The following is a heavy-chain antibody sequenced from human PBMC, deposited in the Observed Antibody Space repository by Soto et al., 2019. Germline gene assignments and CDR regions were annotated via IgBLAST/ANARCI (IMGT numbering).Heavy chain of an antibody. CDR1: GFTFDHYW. D-gene: IGHD5-12*01. CDR3: ARCGSENDY. CDR2: IKEDGSEK. J-gene: IGHJ4*02. V-gene: IGHV3-7*03. Sequence: EVQLVESGGGLVQPGEPLRLSCAASGFTFDHYWMTWVRQAPGKGLEWVANIKEDGSEKNYVDSVKGRFTSSRDNAKNSLYLQMNSLRAEDTATYYCARCGSENDYWGQGTLVTVSS.